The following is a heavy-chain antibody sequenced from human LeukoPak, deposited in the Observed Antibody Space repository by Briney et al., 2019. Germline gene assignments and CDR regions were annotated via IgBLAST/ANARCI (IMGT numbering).Heavy chain of an antibody. CDR2: INAGNGNT. D-gene: IGHD5-24*01. CDR3: ARGGPPGVVATTDAFDI. CDR1: GYTFTSYA. Sequence: ASVKVSCEASGYTFTSYAMHWVRQAPGQRLEWMGWINAGNGNTKYSQKFQGRVTITRDTSTSTAYMELSSLRSEDTAVYYCARGGPPGVVATTDAFDIWGQGTMVTVSS. J-gene: IGHJ3*02. V-gene: IGHV1-3*01.